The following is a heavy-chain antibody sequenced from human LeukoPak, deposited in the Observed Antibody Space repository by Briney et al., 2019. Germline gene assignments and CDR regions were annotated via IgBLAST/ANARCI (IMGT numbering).Heavy chain of an antibody. V-gene: IGHV1-46*01. D-gene: IGHD4-23*01. J-gene: IGHJ3*02. Sequence: GASVKVSCKASEYTFTGYYMHWVRQAPGQGLEWMGIINPSGGSTSYAQKFQGRVTVTRDMSTSTVYMELSSLRSEDTAVYSCARDLYGANSGAFDIWGQGTMVTVSS. CDR3: ARDLYGANSGAFDI. CDR1: EYTFTGYY. CDR2: INPSGGST.